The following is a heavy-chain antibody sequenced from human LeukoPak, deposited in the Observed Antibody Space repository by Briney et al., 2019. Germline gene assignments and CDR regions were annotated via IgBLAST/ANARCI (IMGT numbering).Heavy chain of an antibody. Sequence: SETLSLTCSVSAYSISSGYYWGWIRQPPGKGLEWIGSIHHTGYTFYNPSVKSRITISVETSKNQFSLKLSSVTAADTAVYYCARTTMVRGTYYMDVWGKGTTVTVSS. V-gene: IGHV4-38-2*02. J-gene: IGHJ6*03. CDR3: ARTTMVRGTYYMDV. CDR2: IHHTGYT. CDR1: AYSISSGYY. D-gene: IGHD3-10*01.